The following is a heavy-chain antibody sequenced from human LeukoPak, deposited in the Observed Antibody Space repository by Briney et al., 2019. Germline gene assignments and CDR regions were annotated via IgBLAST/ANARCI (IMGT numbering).Heavy chain of an antibody. D-gene: IGHD6-19*01. CDR3: AREESGSSGWYDY. CDR1: GFIFSRYE. Sequence: PGGSLRLSCAASGFIFSRYEMTWVRQAPGKGLEWVSSISSRSTYIYYADSVKGRFTISRDNARNSLYLQMNSLRAEDTAVYYCAREESGSSGWYDYWGQGTLVTVSS. CDR2: ISSRSTYI. J-gene: IGHJ4*02. V-gene: IGHV3-21*01.